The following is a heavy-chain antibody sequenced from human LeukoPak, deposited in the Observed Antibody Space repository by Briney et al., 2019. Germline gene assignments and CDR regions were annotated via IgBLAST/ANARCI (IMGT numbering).Heavy chain of an antibody. Sequence: PSETLSLTCTVSGGSISSYYWSWIRQPPGKELEWIGYVSYSGSTNYNPSLKSRVTISPDTSKNQFSLRLSSVTAADTAVYYCARQGARFGELLSFYAMDVWGQGTTVTVSS. CDR2: VSYSGST. V-gene: IGHV4-59*08. CDR3: ARQGARFGELLSFYAMDV. J-gene: IGHJ6*02. CDR1: GGSISSYY. D-gene: IGHD3-10*01.